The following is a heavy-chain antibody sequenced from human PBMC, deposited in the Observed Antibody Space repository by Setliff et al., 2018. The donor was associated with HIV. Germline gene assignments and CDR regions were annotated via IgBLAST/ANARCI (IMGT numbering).Heavy chain of an antibody. CDR3: ARDLAGTPYYYYGMDV. V-gene: IGHV3-30-3*01. J-gene: IGHJ6*02. Sequence: PGGSLRLSCAASGFTFSSFAMHWVRQAPGKGLEWVAAISYDGSNKYYADSVKGRFTISRDKSKNTLYLQMNSLRVEDTAVYYCARDLAGTPYYYYGMDVWGQGTTVTVSS. D-gene: IGHD3-10*01. CDR1: GFTFSSFA. CDR2: ISYDGSNK.